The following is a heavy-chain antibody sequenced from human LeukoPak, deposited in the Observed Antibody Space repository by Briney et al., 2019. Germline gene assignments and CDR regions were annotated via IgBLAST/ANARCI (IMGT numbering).Heavy chain of an antibody. D-gene: IGHD4-17*01. V-gene: IGHV3-74*01. CDR2: AKSDGSST. CDR3: AREDNGDYYVDY. CDR1: GFTFSSYW. Sequence: GGSLRLSCAASGFTFSSYWMHWVRQAPGKGLVWVSRAKSDGSSTNYAGSVKGRFTISRDNAKNTLYLQMNSLRAEDTAVYYCAREDNGDYYVDYWGQGTLVTVSS. J-gene: IGHJ4*02.